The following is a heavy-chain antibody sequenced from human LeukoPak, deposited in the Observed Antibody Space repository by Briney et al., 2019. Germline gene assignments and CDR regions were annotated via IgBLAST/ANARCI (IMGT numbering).Heavy chain of an antibody. J-gene: IGHJ4*02. CDR1: GFTFSSYA. CDR3: AKGLWYSSGWYYFDY. V-gene: IGHV3-23*01. D-gene: IGHD6-19*01. Sequence: GGSLRLFCAASGFTFSSYAMSWVRQAPGKGLEWVPAISGSGGSTYYADSVKGRFTISRDNSKNTLYLQMNSLRAEDTAVYYCAKGLWYSSGWYYFDYWGQGTLVTVSS. CDR2: ISGSGGST.